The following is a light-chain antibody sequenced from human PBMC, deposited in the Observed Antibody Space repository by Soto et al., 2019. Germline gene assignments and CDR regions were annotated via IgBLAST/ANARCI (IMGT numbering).Light chain of an antibody. J-gene: IGKJ1*01. CDR3: QQYNTYSQT. CDR1: QSISSS. V-gene: IGKV1-5*01. Sequence: DIQMTQSPSTLSASVVERVTITCRASQSISSSLAWYQQKPGKAPKLLIYDASSLESGVPSRFSGSGSGTEFTLTISSLQPDDCATYYCQQYNTYSQTFGQGTKVDIK. CDR2: DAS.